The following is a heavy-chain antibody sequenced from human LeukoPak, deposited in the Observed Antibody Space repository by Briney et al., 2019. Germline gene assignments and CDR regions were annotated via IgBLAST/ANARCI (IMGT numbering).Heavy chain of an antibody. D-gene: IGHD3-22*01. J-gene: IGHJ4*02. V-gene: IGHV3-21*01. Sequence: GGSLRLSCAASGFAFSSYSMTWVRQAPGKGLEWVSSIGTSSSGKAYADSVKGRFTISRDNAMKSVYLQMNSPRAEDTAVYYCARDRSPLYYDSSGYDFGGQGTLVTVSS. CDR2: IGTSSSGK. CDR3: ARDRSPLYYDSSGYDF. CDR1: GFAFSSYS.